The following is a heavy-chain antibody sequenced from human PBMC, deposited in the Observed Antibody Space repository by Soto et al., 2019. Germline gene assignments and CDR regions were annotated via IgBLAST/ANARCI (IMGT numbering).Heavy chain of an antibody. CDR3: ARRSSSSSLGLGGLDL. D-gene: IGHD6-6*01. CDR1: GYSFTKYW. V-gene: IGHV5-51*01. CDR2: IFPSDSDT. J-gene: IGHJ6*04. Sequence: GESLKISCTGSGYSFTKYWVGWVRQMPGKGLEWMGIIFPSDSDTRYSPSFQGQVTISADKSISTAYLQWSSLKASDTAIYYCARRSSSSSLGLGGLDLWGKGTTVTVSS.